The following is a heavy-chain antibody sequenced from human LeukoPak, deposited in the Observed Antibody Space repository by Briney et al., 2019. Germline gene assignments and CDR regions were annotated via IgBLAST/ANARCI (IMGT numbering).Heavy chain of an antibody. J-gene: IGHJ5*02. V-gene: IGHV3-30-3*01. CDR3: ARTDRGGSPWPDKQYNWFDP. D-gene: IGHD2-15*01. CDR2: ISYDGSNK. Sequence: GGSLRPSCAASGFTFSSYAMHWVRQAPGKGLEWVAVISYDGSNKYYADSVKGRFTISRDNSKNTLYLQMNSLRAEDTAVYYCARTDRGGSPWPDKQYNWFDPWGQGTLVTVSS. CDR1: GFTFSSYA.